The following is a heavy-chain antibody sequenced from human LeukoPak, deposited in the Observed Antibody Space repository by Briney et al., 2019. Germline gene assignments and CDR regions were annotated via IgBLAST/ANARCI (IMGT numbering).Heavy chain of an antibody. Sequence: GGSLRLSCAASGFTFDDYAMHWVRQAPGKGLEWVSGISWNSGSIGYADSVKGRFTISRDNAKNSLYLQMNSLRAEDTALYYCAKARDAFDIWGQGTMVTVSS. CDR1: GFTFDDYA. CDR3: AKARDAFDI. J-gene: IGHJ3*02. V-gene: IGHV3-9*01. CDR2: ISWNSGSI.